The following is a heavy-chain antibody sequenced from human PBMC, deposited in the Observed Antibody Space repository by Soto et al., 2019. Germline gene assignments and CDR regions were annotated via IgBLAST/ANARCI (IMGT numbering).Heavy chain of an antibody. V-gene: IGHV3-23*01. CDR1: GFTFSSYA. Sequence: EVQLLESGGGLVQPGGSLRLSCAASGFTFSSYAMSWVRQAPGKGLEWVSTISGSGGSTYYADSVKGRFTISRDDSKNTLYLRMNSLRAEDTAVYYCAKDPLGAVAGTGDYWGQGTLVTVSS. CDR3: AKDPLGAVAGTGDY. D-gene: IGHD6-19*01. J-gene: IGHJ4*02. CDR2: ISGSGGST.